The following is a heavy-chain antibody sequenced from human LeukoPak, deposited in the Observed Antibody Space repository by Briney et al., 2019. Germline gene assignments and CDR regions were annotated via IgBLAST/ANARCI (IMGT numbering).Heavy chain of an antibody. CDR1: GGSISGYY. CDR2: IHSSGST. CDR3: ARFTYTTRPSDV. Sequence: SETLSLTCSVSGGSISGYYLSWIRQPPGQTLEWIGYIHSSGSTNYNPSLQSRVTMSVNTSMNQFSLRLSSLTAADKAVYYCARFTYTTRPSDVWGKGTTVTVSS. D-gene: IGHD3-16*01. V-gene: IGHV4-4*09. J-gene: IGHJ6*04.